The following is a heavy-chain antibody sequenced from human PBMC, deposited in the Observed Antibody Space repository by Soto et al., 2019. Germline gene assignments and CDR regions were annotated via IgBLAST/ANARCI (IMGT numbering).Heavy chain of an antibody. V-gene: IGHV4-34*01. D-gene: IGHD2-15*01. CDR1: GGSFSGYY. J-gene: IGHJ6*03. CDR3: ARGAPFRYCSGGSCYSDYYYYYMDV. CDR2: INHSGST. Sequence: SETLSLTCAVYGGSFSGYYWSWIRQPPGKGLEWIGEINHSGSTNYNPSLKSRVTISVDTSKNQFSLKLSSVTAADTAVYYCARGAPFRYCSGGSCYSDYYYYYMDVWGKGTTVTVSS.